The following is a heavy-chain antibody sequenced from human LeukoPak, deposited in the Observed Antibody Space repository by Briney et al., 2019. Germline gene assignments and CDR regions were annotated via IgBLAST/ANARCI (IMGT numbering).Heavy chain of an antibody. CDR2: ISGSGGST. J-gene: IGHJ5*02. Sequence: PGGSLRLSCAASGFTFSSYAMSWVRQAPGKGLEWVSAISGSGGSTYYADSVKGRFTISRDNSKNTLYLQMNSLKAEDTAVYYCAKDRATLVHYDILTGSLGGFDPWGQGTLVTVSS. D-gene: IGHD3-9*01. V-gene: IGHV3-23*01. CDR1: GFTFSSYA. CDR3: AKDRATLVHYDILTGSLGGFDP.